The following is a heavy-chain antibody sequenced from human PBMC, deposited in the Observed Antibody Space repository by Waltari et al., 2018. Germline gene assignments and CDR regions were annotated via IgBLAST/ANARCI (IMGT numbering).Heavy chain of an antibody. D-gene: IGHD3-10*01. V-gene: IGHV3-7*01. CDR1: GFTFSSYW. J-gene: IGHJ4*02. Sequence: EVQLVESGGGLVQPGGSLRLSCAASGFTFSSYWMSWVRQAPGKGLEWVANIKQDGSEKYYVDSVKGRFTISRDNAKNSLYLQMNSLRAEDTAVYYCARVATMVRGQIDYWGQGTLVTVSS. CDR2: IKQDGSEK. CDR3: ARVATMVRGQIDY.